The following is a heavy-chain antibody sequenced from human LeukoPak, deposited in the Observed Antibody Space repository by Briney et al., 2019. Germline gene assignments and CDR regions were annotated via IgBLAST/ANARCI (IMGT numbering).Heavy chain of an antibody. CDR2: INPNSGGT. Sequence: ASVKVSCRASGYTFTDYYMHWVRQAPGQGLEWMGWINPNSGGTKYAQKFQGRVTVTRDTSISTAYMMLRSDDTAVLYCAGGGFIGRGYSYGYPFDYWGQGTLVTVSS. D-gene: IGHD5-18*01. V-gene: IGHV1-2*02. CDR1: GYTFTDYY. CDR3: AGGGFIGRGYSYGYPFDY. J-gene: IGHJ4*02.